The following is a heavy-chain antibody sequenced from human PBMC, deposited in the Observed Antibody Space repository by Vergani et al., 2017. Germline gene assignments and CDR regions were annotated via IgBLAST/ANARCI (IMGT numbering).Heavy chain of an antibody. V-gene: IGHV3-30*18. J-gene: IGHJ6*02. CDR3: AKDPSSPTVTSDYYYYYGMDV. CDR2: ISYDGSNK. CDR1: GFTFSSYG. Sequence: QVQLVESGGGVVQPGRSLRLSCAASGFTFSSYGMHWVRLAPGKGLEWVAVISYDGSNKYYADSVKGRFTISRDNSKNPLYLQMNSLRAEDTTVYYWAKDPSSPTVTSDYYYYYGMDVWGQGTTVTVSS. D-gene: IGHD4-11*01.